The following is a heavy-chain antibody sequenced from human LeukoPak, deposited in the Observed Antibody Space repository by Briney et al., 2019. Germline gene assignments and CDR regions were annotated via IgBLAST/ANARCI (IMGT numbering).Heavy chain of an antibody. D-gene: IGHD3-3*01. CDR1: GFTFSSYS. Sequence: GGSLRLSCAASGFTFSSYSMNWVRQAPGKGLEWVSSISSSSSYIYYADSVKGRFTISRDNAKNSLYLQMNSLRAEDTAVYYCARDSLPYFWSGYSIWTGRLDVWGKGTTVTVSS. CDR2: ISSSSSYI. V-gene: IGHV3-21*01. J-gene: IGHJ6*04. CDR3: ARDSLPYFWSGYSIWTGRLDV.